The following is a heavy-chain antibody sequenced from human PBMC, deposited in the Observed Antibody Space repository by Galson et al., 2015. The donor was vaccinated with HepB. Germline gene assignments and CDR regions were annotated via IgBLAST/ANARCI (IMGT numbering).Heavy chain of an antibody. CDR3: GSVFEY. CDR1: GFIFSNYW. CDR2: IVSDGSGT. Sequence: SLRLSCAASGFIFSNYWMHWVRQVPGKGLVWVSRIVSDGSGTSYADSVKGRFTISRDNTKNTVYLQMDSLRAEDTAVYYCGSVFEYWGRGSLVTVSS. J-gene: IGHJ4*02. V-gene: IGHV3-74*01.